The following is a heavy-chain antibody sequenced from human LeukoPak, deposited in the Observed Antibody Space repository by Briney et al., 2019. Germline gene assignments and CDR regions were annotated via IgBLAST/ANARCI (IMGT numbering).Heavy chain of an antibody. J-gene: IGHJ5*02. D-gene: IGHD3-22*01. V-gene: IGHV1-69*13. CDR3: ARRSGYDSSGYYVNWFDP. Sequence: ASVKVSCKASGGTFSSYAISWVRQAPGQGLEWMGGIIPIFGTANYAQKFQGRVTITADESTSTAYMELSSLRSEDTAVYYCARRSGYDSSGYYVNWFDPWGQGTLVTVSS. CDR2: IIPIFGTA. CDR1: GGTFSSYA.